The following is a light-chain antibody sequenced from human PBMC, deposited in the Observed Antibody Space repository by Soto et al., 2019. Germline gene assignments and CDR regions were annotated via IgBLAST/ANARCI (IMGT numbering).Light chain of an antibody. CDR2: GAS. Sequence: EIVMTKSPATLSVSPGERATLSCRASQSVSSNLAWYQQKPSQAPRLLIYGASNRATGIPDRFIGSGSGTDFNLTISRLAPEDFAVYYCQQYGSSGTFGQGTKVDIK. V-gene: IGKV3-20*01. J-gene: IGKJ1*01. CDR3: QQYGSSGT. CDR1: QSVSSN.